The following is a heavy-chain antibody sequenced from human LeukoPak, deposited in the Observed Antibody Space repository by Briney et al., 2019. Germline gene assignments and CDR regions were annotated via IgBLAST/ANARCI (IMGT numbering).Heavy chain of an antibody. V-gene: IGHV4-61*01. CDR2: NSYSGSA. D-gene: IGHD1-7*01. J-gene: IGHJ6*02. CDR3: ARDNWNYGSSMDV. Sequence: KASETLSLTCTVSGGSVSSGNYYWTWIRQPPGKGLEWIGYNSYSGSANYNPSLKSRVTILLDTSKNQFSLKLSSVTAADTAVYHCARDNWNYGSSMDVWGQGTTVTVSS. CDR1: GGSVSSGNYY.